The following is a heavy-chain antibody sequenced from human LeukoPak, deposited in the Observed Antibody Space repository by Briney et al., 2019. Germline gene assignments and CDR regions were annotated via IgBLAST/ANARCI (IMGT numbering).Heavy chain of an antibody. CDR2: IYYSGST. CDR1: GFTFSSYS. V-gene: IGHV4-30-4*08. J-gene: IGHJ4*02. D-gene: IGHD5-18*01. CDR3: ARRPRGYSYGYSFDY. Sequence: LRLSCAASGFTFSSYSMNWVRQAPGKGLEWIGYIYYSGSTYYNPSLKSRVTISVDTSKNQFSLKLSSVTAADTAVYYCARRPRGYSYGYSFDYWGQGTLVTVSS.